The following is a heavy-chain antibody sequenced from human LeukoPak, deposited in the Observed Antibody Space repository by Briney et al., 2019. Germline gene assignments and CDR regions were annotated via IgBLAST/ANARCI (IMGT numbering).Heavy chain of an antibody. D-gene: IGHD6-13*01. CDR1: GYTFTSYA. CDR2: INTNTGNP. Sequence: ASVKVSCKASGYTFTSYAMNWVRRAPGQGLEWMGWINTNTGNPTYAQGFTGRFVFSLDTSVSTAYLQISSLKAEDTAVYYCARDPPGIAAAGDQADFDYWGQGTPVTASS. J-gene: IGHJ4*02. CDR3: ARDPPGIAAAGDQADFDY. V-gene: IGHV7-4-1*02.